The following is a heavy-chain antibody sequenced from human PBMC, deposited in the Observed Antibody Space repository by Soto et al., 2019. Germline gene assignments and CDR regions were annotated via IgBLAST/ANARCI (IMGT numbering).Heavy chain of an antibody. J-gene: IGHJ4*02. CDR2: IIPIFGTA. CDR1: GGTFSRHA. D-gene: IGHD6-13*01. V-gene: IGHV1-69*01. CDR3: ARGIAAAGY. Sequence: QVQLVQSGAEVRKPGSSVKVSCKASGGTFSRHAISWVRQAPGQGLEWMGGIIPIFGTANHAQKFQGRVTIIADESTSTAYMELRSLRSDDTAVYYCARGIAAAGYRGQGTLVTVSS.